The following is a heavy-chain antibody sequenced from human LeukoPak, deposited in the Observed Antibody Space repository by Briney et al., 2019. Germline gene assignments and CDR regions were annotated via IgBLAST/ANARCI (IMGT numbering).Heavy chain of an antibody. J-gene: IGHJ5*02. D-gene: IGHD2-2*01. CDR2: IKQDGSEK. CDR1: GFTFSSYA. CDR3: ARGYCTSTSCYGNYFDP. Sequence: GGSLRLSCAASGFTFSSYAMSWVRQVPGKGLEWVANIKQDGSEKYYVDSVKGRFTISRDNAKNSLFLQMNSLRVEDTAVYYCARGYCTSTSCYGNYFDPWGQGTLVTVSS. V-gene: IGHV3-7*01.